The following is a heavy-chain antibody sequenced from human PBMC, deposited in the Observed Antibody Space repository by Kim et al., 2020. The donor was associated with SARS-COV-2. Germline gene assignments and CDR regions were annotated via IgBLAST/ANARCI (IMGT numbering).Heavy chain of an antibody. V-gene: IGHV3-48*03. CDR2: TI. CDR3: ASEPTLTHDY. J-gene: IGHJ4*02. Sequence: TIYYADSVKGRFTISRDNAKNSLYLQMNSLRAEDTAVYYCASEPTLTHDYWGQGTLVTVSS.